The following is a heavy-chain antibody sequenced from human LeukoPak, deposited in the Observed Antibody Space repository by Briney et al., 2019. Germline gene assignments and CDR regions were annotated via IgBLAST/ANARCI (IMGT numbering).Heavy chain of an antibody. CDR3: AKVLDGTGYWNYYFDS. J-gene: IGHJ4*02. Sequence: GGSLRLSCAASGFIFSRYSMNWVRQAPGKGLEWVSGISGSGESTYYADSVKGRFTISRDNSKNTLYLQMNSLRAEDTAVYYCAKVLDGTGYWNYYFDSWGQGTLVTVSS. CDR1: GFIFSRYS. D-gene: IGHD3-22*01. V-gene: IGHV3-23*01. CDR2: ISGSGEST.